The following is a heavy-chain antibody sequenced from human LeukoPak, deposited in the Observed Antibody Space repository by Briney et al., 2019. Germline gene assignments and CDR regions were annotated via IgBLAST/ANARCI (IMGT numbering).Heavy chain of an antibody. J-gene: IGHJ4*02. CDR2: ISWNGGSI. D-gene: IGHD3-10*01. CDR3: AREGYYGSGSPPSLYFDY. V-gene: IGHV3-9*01. CDR1: GFTFDDYA. Sequence: PGGSLRLSCEASGFTFDDYAMHWVRQAPGKGLEWVSGISWNGGSIGYADSVKGRFTISRDNSRSTLYLQMNSLRPEDTAIYYCAREGYYGSGSPPSLYFDYWGQGTLVTVSS.